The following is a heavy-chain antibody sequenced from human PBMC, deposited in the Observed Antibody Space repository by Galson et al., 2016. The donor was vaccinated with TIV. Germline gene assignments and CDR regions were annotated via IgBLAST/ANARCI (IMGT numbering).Heavy chain of an antibody. CDR3: ARIPLILWCAFDI. CDR2: IDWDGGN. J-gene: IGHJ3*02. D-gene: IGHD2-21*01. Sequence: PALVTPTQTLTLTCTLSGFSLSTSGVRVSWIRQPPGKALEWLARIDWDGGNFYSTSLKTRLTISKDTSKNQVVLTMTNMDPVDTALYYCARIPLILWCAFDIWGPGTMVTFSS. CDR1: GFSLSTSGVR. V-gene: IGHV2-70*04.